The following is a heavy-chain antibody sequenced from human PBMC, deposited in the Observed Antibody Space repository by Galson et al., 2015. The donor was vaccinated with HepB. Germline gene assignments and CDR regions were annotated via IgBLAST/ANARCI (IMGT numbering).Heavy chain of an antibody. CDR1: GFTFDDHA. CDR2: ITWNSDNI. V-gene: IGHV3-9*01. Sequence: SLRLSCAASGFTFDDHAMHWVRQAPGEGLEWVSGITWNSDNIGYADSVKGRFTISRDNAKNSLYLQMNSLRVEDTALYYCAKDYWVQDYGLDVWGQGTPVTVSS. CDR3: AKDYWVQDYGLDV. D-gene: IGHD1-1*01. J-gene: IGHJ6*02.